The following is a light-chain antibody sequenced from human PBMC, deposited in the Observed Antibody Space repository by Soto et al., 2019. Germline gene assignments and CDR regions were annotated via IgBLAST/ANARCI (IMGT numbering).Light chain of an antibody. J-gene: IGLJ2*01. CDR3: LLFYGDGVV. Sequence: QAVVTQEPSLTVSPGGTVTLTCASSTGAVTSGYYPNWFQQKPGQPPRALIYSTTYKRSWTPARFSGSLLGGKAALTLSGVQPEDEADYYCLLFYGDGVVFGGGTKLTVL. V-gene: IGLV7-43*01. CDR1: TGAVTSGYY. CDR2: STT.